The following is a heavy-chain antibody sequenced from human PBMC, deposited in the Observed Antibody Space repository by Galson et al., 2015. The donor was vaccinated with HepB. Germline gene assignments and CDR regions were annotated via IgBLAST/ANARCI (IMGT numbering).Heavy chain of an antibody. CDR1: GYSFTSYW. CDR3: ARLCSVDGVLYYYDSSGYPDY. V-gene: IGHV5-10-1*01. Sequence: QSGAEVKKPGESLRISCKGSGYSFTSYWISWVRQMPGKGLEWMGRIDPSDSYTNYSPSFQGHVTISADKSISTAYLQWSSLKASDTAMYYCARLCSVDGVLYYYDSSGYPDYWGQGTLVTVSS. CDR2: IDPSDSYT. D-gene: IGHD3-22*01. J-gene: IGHJ4*02.